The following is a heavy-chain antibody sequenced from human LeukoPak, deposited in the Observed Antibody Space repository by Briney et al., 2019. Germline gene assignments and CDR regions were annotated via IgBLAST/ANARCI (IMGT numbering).Heavy chain of an antibody. Sequence: SETLSLTCTVSGGSISSSSYYWGWIRQPPGKGLEWIGSIYYSGSTYYNPSLKSRVTISVDTSKNQVSLKLSSVTAADTAVYYCARHGLSSGSYDYWGQGTLVTVSS. J-gene: IGHJ4*02. CDR2: IYYSGST. CDR1: GGSISSSSYY. D-gene: IGHD3-10*01. V-gene: IGHV4-39*01. CDR3: ARHGLSSGSYDY.